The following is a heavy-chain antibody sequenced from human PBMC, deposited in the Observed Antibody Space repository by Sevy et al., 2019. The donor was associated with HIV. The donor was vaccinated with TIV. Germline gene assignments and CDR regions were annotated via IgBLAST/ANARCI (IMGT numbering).Heavy chain of an antibody. CDR3: VRDARTSGFGF. CDR2: IYYSGST. J-gene: IGHJ4*02. D-gene: IGHD6-19*01. Sequence: SETLSLTCTVSGGSVSSGSYYWSWIRQPPGKGLEWIGYIYYSGSTNYNPSLKSRVTISVDTSKNQFSLKLSSVTAADTAVYYCVRDARTSGFGFWGQGTLVTVSS. V-gene: IGHV4-61*01. CDR1: GGSVSSGSYY.